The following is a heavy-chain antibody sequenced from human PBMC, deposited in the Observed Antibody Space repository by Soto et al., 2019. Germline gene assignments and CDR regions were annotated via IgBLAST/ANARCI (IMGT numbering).Heavy chain of an antibody. D-gene: IGHD1-1*01. CDR1: GDSMNSGDYY. V-gene: IGHV4-30-4*01. Sequence: QVQLQESGPGLVKPSQTLSLTCTVSGDSMNSGDYYWNWIRQSPGKGLEWIGHIYNGGNSYQNPTLRGRGTISVDTSKNQFFRRLTSVTVAETAVYYCARAYWNAPDSMDVWGQGTAVTVSS. J-gene: IGHJ6*02. CDR2: IYNGGNS. CDR3: ARAYWNAPDSMDV.